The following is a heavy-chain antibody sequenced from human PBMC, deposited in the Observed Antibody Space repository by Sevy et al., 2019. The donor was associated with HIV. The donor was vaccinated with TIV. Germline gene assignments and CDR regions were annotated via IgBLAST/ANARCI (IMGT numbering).Heavy chain of an antibody. CDR2: IYPGDSDT. CDR3: ARHVLGYYSSTSCRSTYGMDV. J-gene: IGHJ6*02. Sequence: GESLKISCKGSGYSFTSYWIGWVRQMPGKGLEWMGIIYPGDSDTRYSPSFQGQVTISADKSISTAYLQWSSLKASDTPMYYCARHVLGYYSSTSCRSTYGMDVWGQGTTVTVSS. V-gene: IGHV5-51*01. CDR1: GYSFTSYW. D-gene: IGHD2-2*01.